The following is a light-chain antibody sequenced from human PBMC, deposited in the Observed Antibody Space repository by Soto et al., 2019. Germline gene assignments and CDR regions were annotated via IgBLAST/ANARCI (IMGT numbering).Light chain of an antibody. J-gene: IGKJ2*01. CDR1: RSVASY. V-gene: IGKV3-11*01. CDR3: QQRSNWPPYT. Sequence: EIVLTQSPATLSLSPGERATLSCRASRSVASYLAWYQQKPGQAPRLLIYDTSNRATGIPARFSGGGYGTDFTLTISSLEPEDFAVYYCQQRSNWPPYTFGQGTKLEIK. CDR2: DTS.